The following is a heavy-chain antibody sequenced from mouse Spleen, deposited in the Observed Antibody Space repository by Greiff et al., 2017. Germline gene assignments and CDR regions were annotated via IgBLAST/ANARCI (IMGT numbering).Heavy chain of an antibody. V-gene: IGHV1-19*01. Sequence: EVQLQQSGPVLVKPGASVKMSCKASGYTFTDYYMNWVKQSHGKSLEWIGVINPYNGGTSYNQKFKGKATLTVDKSSSTAYMELNSLTSEDSAVYYCARSTTATDWYFDVWGAGTTVTVSS. CDR1: GYTFTDYY. D-gene: IGHD1-2*01. CDR3: ARSTTATDWYFDV. CDR2: INPYNGGT. J-gene: IGHJ1*01.